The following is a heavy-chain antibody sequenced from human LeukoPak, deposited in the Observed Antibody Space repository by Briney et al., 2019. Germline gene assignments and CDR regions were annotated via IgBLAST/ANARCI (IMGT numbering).Heavy chain of an antibody. CDR2: ISSSSSYI. J-gene: IGHJ6*02. D-gene: IGHD2-2*01. Sequence: GGSLRLSCAASGFTFSSYSMNWVRQAPGKGLEWVSSISSSSSYIYYADSVKGRFTISRDNAKNSLYLQMNSPRAEDTAVYYCARLDCSSTSCYQYGMDVWGQGTTVTVSS. CDR1: GFTFSSYS. V-gene: IGHV3-21*01. CDR3: ARLDCSSTSCYQYGMDV.